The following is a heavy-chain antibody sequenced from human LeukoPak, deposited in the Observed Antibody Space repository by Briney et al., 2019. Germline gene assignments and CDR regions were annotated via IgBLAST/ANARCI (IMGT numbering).Heavy chain of an antibody. Sequence: GASVKVSCKASGYTFTSYGISWVRQAPGQGLEWMGWISVYNGHTNYAQKFQGRVTITRDTSASTAYMELSSLRSEDMAVYYCARDGGTDGYNLNYFDYWGQGTLVTVSS. CDR2: ISVYNGHT. CDR3: ARDGGTDGYNLNYFDY. CDR1: GYTFTSYG. V-gene: IGHV1-18*03. J-gene: IGHJ4*02. D-gene: IGHD5-24*01.